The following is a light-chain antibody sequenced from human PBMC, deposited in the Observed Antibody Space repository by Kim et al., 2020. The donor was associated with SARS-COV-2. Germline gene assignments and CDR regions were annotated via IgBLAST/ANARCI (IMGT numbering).Light chain of an antibody. CDR2: GAS. Sequence: EIVMTQSPATLSVSPGERATLSCRASQSVSSNLAWYQQRPGQAPRLLIYGASTRATGIPARFSGSGSGTEFTLTISSLQSEDFAFYSCQQYNNWPPLTFGGGTKLEI. CDR1: QSVSSN. V-gene: IGKV3-15*01. CDR3: QQYNNWPPLT. J-gene: IGKJ4*01.